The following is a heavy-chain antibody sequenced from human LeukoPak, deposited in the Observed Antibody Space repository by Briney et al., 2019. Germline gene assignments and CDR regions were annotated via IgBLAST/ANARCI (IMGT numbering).Heavy chain of an antibody. CDR1: GFTFSSYA. Sequence: TGGSLRLSCAASGFTFSSYAMSWVRQAPGKGLEWVSAISGSGGSTYYADSVKGRFTISRDNSKNTLYLQMNSLRAEDTAVYYCAKDSGWYSSSWFDAFDIWGQGTMVTVSS. CDR3: AKDSGWYSSSWFDAFDI. D-gene: IGHD6-13*01. V-gene: IGHV3-23*01. CDR2: ISGSGGST. J-gene: IGHJ3*02.